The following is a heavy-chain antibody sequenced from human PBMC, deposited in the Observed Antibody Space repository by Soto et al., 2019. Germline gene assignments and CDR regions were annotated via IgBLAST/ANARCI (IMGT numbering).Heavy chain of an antibody. CDR3: AREVTDYYGSGSYYNEYYYYGMDV. D-gene: IGHD3-10*01. CDR2: INPSGGST. J-gene: IGHJ6*04. CDR1: GYTFTSYY. Sequence: ASVKVSCKASGYTFTSYYMHWVRQAPGQGLEWMGIINPSGGSTSYAQKFQGRVTMTRDTSTSTVYMELSSLRSEDTAVYYCAREVTDYYGSGSYYNEYYYYGMDVWGKGSTVTSPQ. V-gene: IGHV1-46*01.